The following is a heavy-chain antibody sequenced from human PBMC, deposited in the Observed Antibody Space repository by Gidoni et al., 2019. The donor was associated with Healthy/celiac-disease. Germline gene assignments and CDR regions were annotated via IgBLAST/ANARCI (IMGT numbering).Heavy chain of an antibody. CDR1: GFTFSNAW. CDR3: TTARREGLRYFDWPKWDAFDI. CDR2: IKSKTDGGTT. J-gene: IGHJ3*02. Sequence: EVQLVESGGGLVKPGGSLRVSCAASGFTFSNAWMSWVRRAPGKGLEWVGRIKSKTDGGTTDYAAPVKGRFTISRDDSKNTLYLQMNSLKTEDTAVYYCTTARREGLRYFDWPKWDAFDIWGQGTMVTVSS. V-gene: IGHV3-15*01. D-gene: IGHD3-9*01.